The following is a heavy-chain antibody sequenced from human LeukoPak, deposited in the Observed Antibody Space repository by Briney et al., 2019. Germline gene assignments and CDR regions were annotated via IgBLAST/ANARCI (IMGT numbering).Heavy chain of an antibody. CDR3: ARGNEFSYYYYYMDV. CDR1: GYSFTSYG. D-gene: IGHD3-10*01. J-gene: IGHJ6*03. CDR2: ISAYNGHT. Sequence: GASVKVSCKASGYSFTSYGINWVRQAPGQGLEWMGWISAYNGHTNYAQKFHDRVTMTTDTSTSTAYMELRSLRSDDTAVYYCARGNEFSYYYYYMDVWGKGTTVTLSS. V-gene: IGHV1-18*01.